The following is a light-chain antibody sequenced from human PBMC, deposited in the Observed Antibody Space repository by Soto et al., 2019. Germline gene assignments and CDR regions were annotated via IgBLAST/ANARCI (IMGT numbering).Light chain of an antibody. Sequence: IVLTQSPGTLSLSLGERDTLSCRASQSVSNNYLSCYQQQPGQAPRLLIYGATNRATGIPDWFSGSASRIDITLTISRLEPEVLAVYYCQQYGSSGTFGQGTKVDIK. J-gene: IGKJ1*01. CDR2: GAT. CDR3: QQYGSSGT. CDR1: QSVSNNY. V-gene: IGKV3-20*01.